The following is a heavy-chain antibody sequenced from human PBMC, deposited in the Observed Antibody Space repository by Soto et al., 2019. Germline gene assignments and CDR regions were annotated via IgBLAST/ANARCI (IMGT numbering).Heavy chain of an antibody. CDR2: ISYSGST. J-gene: IGHJ4*02. V-gene: IGHV4-30-4*01. CDR1: GDSISRFDYY. CDR3: ARVSWSRSPKFDY. D-gene: IGHD2-15*01. Sequence: QVQLQESGPGLVKPSQTLSLTCSVSGDSISRFDYYWTWIRQPPGKGLEWIGYISYSGSTYYNPSLTGRLTMLVDPSKIQFSLDLRSVTAADTAVYYCARVSWSRSPKFDYWGQGTLVTVSS.